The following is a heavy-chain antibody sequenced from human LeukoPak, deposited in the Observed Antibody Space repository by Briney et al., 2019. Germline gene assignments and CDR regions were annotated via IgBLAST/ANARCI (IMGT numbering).Heavy chain of an antibody. CDR2: IYYSGST. J-gene: IGHJ3*02. CDR1: GGSISSSSYY. D-gene: IGHD6-13*01. CDR3: ARGSRSWLYDAFDI. Sequence: PSETLSLTCTVSGGSISSSSYYWGWIRQPPGKGLEWIGSIYYSGSTYYNPSLKSRVTISVDTSKNQFSLKLSSVTAADTAVYYCARGSRSWLYDAFDIWGQGTMVTVSS. V-gene: IGHV4-39*07.